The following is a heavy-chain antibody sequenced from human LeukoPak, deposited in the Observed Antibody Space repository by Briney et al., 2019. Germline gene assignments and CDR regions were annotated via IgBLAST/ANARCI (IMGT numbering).Heavy chain of an antibody. V-gene: IGHV3-21*01. Sequence: GGSLRLSCAASGFTCSSYSMNWDRQAPGKGLEWVSSISSSSSYIYYADSVKGRFTISRDNAKNSLYLQMNSLIPEDTALYYCAKPQEADLWVPDYWGQGTLVTVSS. CDR2: ISSSSSYI. CDR3: AKPQEADLWVPDY. CDR1: GFTCSSYS. J-gene: IGHJ4*02. D-gene: IGHD3-3*01.